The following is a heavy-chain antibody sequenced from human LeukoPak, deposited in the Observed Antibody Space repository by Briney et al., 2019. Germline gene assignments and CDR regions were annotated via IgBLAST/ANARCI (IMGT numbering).Heavy chain of an antibody. V-gene: IGHV4-39*07. D-gene: IGHD1-26*01. CDR3: ARKRELLKWYFDY. Sequence: PSETLSLTCTVSGGSISSSSYYWGWIRQPPGKGLEWIGSIYYSGSTYYNPSLKSRVTISVDTSKNQFSLKLSSVTAADTAVYYCARKRELLKWYFDYRGQGTLVTVSS. CDR1: GGSISSSSYY. CDR2: IYYSGST. J-gene: IGHJ4*02.